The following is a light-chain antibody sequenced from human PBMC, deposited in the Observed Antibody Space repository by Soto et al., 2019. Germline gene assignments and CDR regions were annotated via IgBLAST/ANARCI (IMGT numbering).Light chain of an antibody. CDR2: LGS. V-gene: IGKV2-28*01. CDR1: QSLLHSNGYNY. CDR3: MQALQTPVT. J-gene: IGKJ3*01. Sequence: DIVMTQSPLSLPVTPGEPASISCRSSQSLLHSNGYNYLDWYLQKPGQSPQLLIYLGSSRASGAPDRFSSSGSGTDLTLKISRVEAEDVGVYYCMQALQTPVTFSPGTKVDIK.